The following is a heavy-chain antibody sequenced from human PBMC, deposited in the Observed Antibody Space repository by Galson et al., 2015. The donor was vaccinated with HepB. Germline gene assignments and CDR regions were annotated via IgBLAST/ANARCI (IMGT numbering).Heavy chain of an antibody. Sequence: SLRLSCAASGFTFSSYEMNWVRQAPGKGLEWVSYISSSGSTIYYADSVKGRFTISRDNAKNSLYLQMNSLRAEDTAVYYCARPSSGWHVFDYWGQGTLVTVSS. J-gene: IGHJ4*02. CDR2: ISSSGSTI. CDR1: GFTFSSYE. V-gene: IGHV3-48*03. D-gene: IGHD6-19*01. CDR3: ARPSSGWHVFDY.